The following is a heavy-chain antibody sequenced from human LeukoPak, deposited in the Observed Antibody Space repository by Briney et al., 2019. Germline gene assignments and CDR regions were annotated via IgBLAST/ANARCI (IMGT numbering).Heavy chain of an antibody. J-gene: IGHJ4*02. V-gene: IGHV3-11*04. CDR1: GFTFSDYY. CDR2: ISSSGSTI. Sequence: GGSLRLSCAASGFTFSDYYMSWIRQAPGKGLEWVSYISSSGSTIYYADSVKGRFTISRDNAKNSLYLQMNSPRAEDTAVYYCARDYYGSGSPYYFDYWGQGTLVTVSS. D-gene: IGHD3-10*01. CDR3: ARDYYGSGSPYYFDY.